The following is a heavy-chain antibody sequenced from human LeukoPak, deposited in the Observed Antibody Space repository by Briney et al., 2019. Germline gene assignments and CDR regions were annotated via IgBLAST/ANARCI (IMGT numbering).Heavy chain of an antibody. D-gene: IGHD6-13*01. CDR3: ARVSLGAAAGTSR. CDR2: ISSNGNTE. J-gene: IGHJ4*02. Sequence: GGSLRLSCAASGFSFSSHPFNWVRQAPGKGLEWVSHISSNGNTEYYLDSVRVRFTMSRDNAKNLLFLQLDSLRAEDTAVYYCARVSLGAAAGTSRWGQGTLVTVSS. CDR1: GFSFSSHP. V-gene: IGHV3-48*03.